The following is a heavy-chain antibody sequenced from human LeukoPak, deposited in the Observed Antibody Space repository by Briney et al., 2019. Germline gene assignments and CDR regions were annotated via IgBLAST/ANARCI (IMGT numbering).Heavy chain of an antibody. Sequence: GGSLRLSCAASGFTFSSYSMNWVRQAPGKGLEWVSSISSSSSYIYYADSVKGRFTISRDNAKNSLYLQMNSLRAEDTAMYYCASSIAVAAENWFDPWGQGTLVTVSS. V-gene: IGHV3-21*01. D-gene: IGHD6-19*01. CDR2: ISSSSSYI. CDR3: ASSIAVAAENWFDP. J-gene: IGHJ5*02. CDR1: GFTFSSYS.